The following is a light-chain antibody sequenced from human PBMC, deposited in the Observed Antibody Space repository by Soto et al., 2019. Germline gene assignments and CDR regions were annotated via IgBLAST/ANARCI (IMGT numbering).Light chain of an antibody. CDR2: GAS. CDR3: QQYDSSPVLT. CDR1: QSVSSSY. V-gene: IGKV3-20*01. J-gene: IGKJ4*01. Sequence: EIVLTQSPGTLSLSPGERATLSCRASQSVSSSYLAWYQQKPGQAPRLLIYGASSRATGIPDRFSGSGSGTDLTLTISRLEPEDFAVYYCQQYDSSPVLTFGGGTKVEIK.